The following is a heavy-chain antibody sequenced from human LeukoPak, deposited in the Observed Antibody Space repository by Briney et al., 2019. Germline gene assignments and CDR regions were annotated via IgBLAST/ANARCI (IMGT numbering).Heavy chain of an antibody. D-gene: IGHD3-10*01. CDR3: ARDPGSYGSGSYSCMDV. Sequence: GGSLRLSCAASGFTFSSYAMHWVRQAPGKGLEWVAVISYDGSNKYCADSVKGRFTISRDNSKNTLYLQMNSLRAEDTAVYYCARDPGSYGSGSYSCMDVWGQGTTVTVSS. CDR2: ISYDGSNK. CDR1: GFTFSSYA. J-gene: IGHJ6*02. V-gene: IGHV3-30-3*01.